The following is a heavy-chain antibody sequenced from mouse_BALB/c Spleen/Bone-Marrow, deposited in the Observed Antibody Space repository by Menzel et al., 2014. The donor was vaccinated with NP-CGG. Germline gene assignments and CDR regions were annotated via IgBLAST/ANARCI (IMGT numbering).Heavy chain of an antibody. D-gene: IGHD1-2*01. J-gene: IGHJ4*01. Sequence: EVKLVESGGGLVQPGGSRKLSCAASGFTFSSFGMHWVRQAPEKGLEWVAYISGGSSIIYYADTVKGRFTISRDNPKNTLFLQMTNLRSEDTAIYYCARKDYFGYAAMDYWGQGTSVTVSS. CDR1: GFTFSSFG. V-gene: IGHV5-17*02. CDR3: ARKDYFGYAAMDY. CDR2: ISGGSSII.